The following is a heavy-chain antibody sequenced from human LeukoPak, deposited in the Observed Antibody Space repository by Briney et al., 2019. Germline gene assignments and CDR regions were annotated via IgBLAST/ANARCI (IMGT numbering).Heavy chain of an antibody. CDR3: ARGARQVPYDSSGYYSEYFQH. V-gene: IGHV3-23*01. CDR1: GFTFSSYA. CDR2: ISGSGGST. Sequence: GGSLRLSCAASGFTFSSYAMSWVRQAPGKGLEWVSAISGSGGSTYYADSVKGRFTISRDNSKNTLYLQMNSLRAEDTAVYYCARGARQVPYDSSGYYSEYFQHWGQGTLVTVSS. D-gene: IGHD3-22*01. J-gene: IGHJ1*01.